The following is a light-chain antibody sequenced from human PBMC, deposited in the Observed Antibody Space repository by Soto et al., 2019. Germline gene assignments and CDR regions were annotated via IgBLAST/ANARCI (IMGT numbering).Light chain of an antibody. Sequence: QSVLTQPRSVSGSPEQSVTMSCTGTSSDIGGYNYVSWYQQHPGKAPKLIIYDVSRRPSGVPDRFSGPKSGNTASLTISGLQAEDEADYFCCSYAGSYSWVFGEGTQLTVL. V-gene: IGLV2-11*01. CDR3: CSYAGSYSWV. CDR1: SSDIGGYNY. J-gene: IGLJ2*01. CDR2: DVS.